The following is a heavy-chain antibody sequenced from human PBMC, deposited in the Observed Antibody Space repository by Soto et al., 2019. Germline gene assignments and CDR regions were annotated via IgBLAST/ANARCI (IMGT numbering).Heavy chain of an antibody. Sequence: SETLSLTCAVSGGSISSGGHSWSWIRQPPGKGLEWIGYIYHSGSTYYNPSLKSRVTISVDRSKNQFSLKLSSVTAADTAVYYCARGGDQPFDYWGQGTLVTVSS. D-gene: IGHD2-2*01. CDR3: ARGGDQPFDY. CDR2: IYHSGST. CDR1: GGSISSGGHS. V-gene: IGHV4-30-2*01. J-gene: IGHJ4*02.